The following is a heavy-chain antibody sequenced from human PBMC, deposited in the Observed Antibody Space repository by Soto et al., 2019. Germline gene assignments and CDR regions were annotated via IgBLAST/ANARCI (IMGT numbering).Heavy chain of an antibody. CDR3: ARATAPYDDNSGYFHSYYFDF. J-gene: IGHJ4*02. Sequence: PGGSLRLSCAASGFTFSSYSMNWVRQAPGKGLEWVSYISSSSSTIYYADSVKGRFTISRDNAKNSLNLQMNSLRAEDTAVYFCARATAPYDDNSGYFHSYYFDFRGKGTPVTVSS. D-gene: IGHD3-22*01. V-gene: IGHV3-48*01. CDR1: GFTFSSYS. CDR2: ISSSSSTI.